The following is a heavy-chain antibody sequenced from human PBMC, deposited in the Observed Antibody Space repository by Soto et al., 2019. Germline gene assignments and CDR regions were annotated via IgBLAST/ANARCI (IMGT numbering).Heavy chain of an antibody. J-gene: IGHJ4*02. CDR1: GYNFMPYG. Sequence: QVQLVQSGAEVKKPGASVKVSCKASGYNFMPYGVNWVRQAPGQGLDWMGWNSPWKGNTNYAQSFQGRVTMTTDTSTSTAYMELRSLTSDDTAVYYCARDLDPSGSYYTDYWGPGTLVTVSS. D-gene: IGHD3-10*01. V-gene: IGHV1-18*04. CDR2: NSPWKGNT. CDR3: ARDLDPSGSYYTDY.